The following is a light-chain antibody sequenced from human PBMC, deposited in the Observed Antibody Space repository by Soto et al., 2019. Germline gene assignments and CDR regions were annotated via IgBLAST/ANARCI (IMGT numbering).Light chain of an antibody. CDR2: AAS. V-gene: IGKV1-39*01. CDR3: QQSYSTLFT. J-gene: IGKJ3*01. CDR1: QSISSY. Sequence: DIQMTQSPSSLSASVGDRVTITCRASQSISSYLNWYQQKPGKAPKLLIYAASRLQSGVPSRFSGSGSGTDFTLTISSLQPADVATYYCQQSYSTLFTFGPGTKVDIK.